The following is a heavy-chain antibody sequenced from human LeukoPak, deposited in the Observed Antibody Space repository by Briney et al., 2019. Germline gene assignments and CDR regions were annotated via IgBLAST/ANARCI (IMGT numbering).Heavy chain of an antibody. CDR1: GYSISSGYY. J-gene: IGHJ4*02. CDR2: IYHSGST. D-gene: IGHD6-13*01. CDR3: ARAGIAAAGTEDY. Sequence: SETLSLTCTVSGYSISSGYYWGWIGQPPGKGLEWIGCIYHSGSTYYNPSLKSRVTISVDTSKNQFSLKLSSVTAADTAVYYCARAGIAAAGTEDYWGQGTLVTVSS. V-gene: IGHV4-38-2*02.